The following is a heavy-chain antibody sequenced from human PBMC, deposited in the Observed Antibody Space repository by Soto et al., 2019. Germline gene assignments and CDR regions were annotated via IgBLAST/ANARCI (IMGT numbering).Heavy chain of an antibody. CDR3: AKLPNWNDVYY. Sequence: GGSLRLSCAASGFTVSSNYMSWVRQAPGKGLEWVSFIYSVGSTYYADSVKGRFTISRDNSKNTLYLQMNSLRAEDTAVYYCAKLPNWNDVYYWGQGTLVTVSS. CDR1: GFTVSSNY. J-gene: IGHJ4*02. CDR2: IYSVGST. D-gene: IGHD1-1*01. V-gene: IGHV3-66*04.